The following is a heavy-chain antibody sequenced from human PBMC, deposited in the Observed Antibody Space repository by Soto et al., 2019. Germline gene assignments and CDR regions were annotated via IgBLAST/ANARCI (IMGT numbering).Heavy chain of an antibody. CDR1: GFTFSSYA. Sequence: GGSLRLSCAASGFTFSSYAMHWVRQAPGKGLEWVAVISYDGSNKYYADSVKGRFTISRDNSKNTLYLQMNSLRAEDTAVYYCARDPQPNYDFWSGYYSLLFHLPDYWGQGTLVTVSS. CDR3: ARDPQPNYDFWSGYYSLLFHLPDY. V-gene: IGHV3-30-3*01. J-gene: IGHJ4*02. CDR2: ISYDGSNK. D-gene: IGHD3-3*01.